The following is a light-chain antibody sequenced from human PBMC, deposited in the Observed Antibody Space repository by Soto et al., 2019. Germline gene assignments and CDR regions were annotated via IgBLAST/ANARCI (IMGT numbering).Light chain of an antibody. CDR2: GAS. CDR1: QSLTSTF. CDR3: QQYASSLT. J-gene: IGKJ1*01. Sequence: PGERATLSCRASQSLTSTFFAWYQQRPGQAPRLLIYGASRRATGIPDRSIGSGSGTDFTLTISRLEPEDFAVYYCQQYASSLTFGQGPKVEIK. V-gene: IGKV3-20*01.